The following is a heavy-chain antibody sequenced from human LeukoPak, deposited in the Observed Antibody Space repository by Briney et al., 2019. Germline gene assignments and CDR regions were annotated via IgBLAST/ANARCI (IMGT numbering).Heavy chain of an antibody. J-gene: IGHJ4*02. CDR1: GFTFSSYG. CDR2: ISYDGSNE. V-gene: IGHV3-30*18. CDR3: AKKAQYDGHYPLDY. D-gene: IGHD4/OR15-4a*01. Sequence: GGSLRLSCVASGFTFSSYGMHWVSQAPGKGLEWVAFISYDGSNENIADSVKGRFIISRDNSKNTLYLQMNSLRAEDTALYFCAKKAQYDGHYPLDYWGQGTLVTVSA.